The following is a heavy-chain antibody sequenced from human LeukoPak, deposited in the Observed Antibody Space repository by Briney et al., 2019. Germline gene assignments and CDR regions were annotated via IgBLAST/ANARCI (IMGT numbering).Heavy chain of an antibody. J-gene: IGHJ4*02. CDR3: ARGLWFGELFRGSQTN. CDR2: ISSSSSYI. D-gene: IGHD3-10*01. CDR1: GFTFSSYS. V-gene: IGHV3-21*01. Sequence: PGGSLRLSCAASGFTFSSYSMNWVRQAPGKGLEWVSSISSSSSYIYYADSVKGRFTISRDNAKNSLYLQMNSLRVEDTAVYYCARGLWFGELFRGSQTNWGQGTLVTVSS.